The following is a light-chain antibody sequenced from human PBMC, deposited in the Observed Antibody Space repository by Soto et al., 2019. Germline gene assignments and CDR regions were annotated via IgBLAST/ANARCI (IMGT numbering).Light chain of an antibody. CDR2: GAS. V-gene: IGKV3-20*01. CDR3: RQYVSSPGWT. J-gene: IGKJ1*01. Sequence: EIVLTQSPGTLSLSPGERATLSCRASQSVSSSYLAWYQQKPGQAPRLLIYGASSRATGIPDRFSGSGSGTDFTLTISRLEPEDFAVYYCRQYVSSPGWTLGQGTKVDIK. CDR1: QSVSSSY.